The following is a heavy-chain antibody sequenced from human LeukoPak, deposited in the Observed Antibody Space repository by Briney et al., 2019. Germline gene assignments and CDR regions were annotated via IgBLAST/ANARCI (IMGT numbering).Heavy chain of an antibody. CDR1: GGSFSGYY. Sequence: SETPSLTCAVYGGSFSGYYWSWIRQPPGKGLEWIGEINHSGSTNYNPSLKSRVTISVDTSKNQFSLKLSSVTAADTAVYYCARGLSAVRGVIIRAYYFDYWGQGTLVTVSS. CDR3: ARGLSAVRGVIIRAYYFDY. D-gene: IGHD3-10*01. J-gene: IGHJ4*02. V-gene: IGHV4-34*01. CDR2: INHSGST.